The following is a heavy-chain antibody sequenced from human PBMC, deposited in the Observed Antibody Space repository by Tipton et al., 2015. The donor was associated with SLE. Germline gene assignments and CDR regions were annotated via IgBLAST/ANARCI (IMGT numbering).Heavy chain of an antibody. J-gene: IGHJ4*02. CDR2: IYHSGST. CDR1: GYSISSGYY. CDR3: ARVRGMGSSGYGFDY. V-gene: IGHV4-38-2*01. D-gene: IGHD3-22*01. Sequence: TLSLTCAVSGYSISSGYYWGWIRQPPGKGLEWIGSIYHSGSTNYNPSLKSRVTISVDTSKNQFSLKLSSVTAADTAVYYCARVRGMGSSGYGFDYWGQGTLVTVSS.